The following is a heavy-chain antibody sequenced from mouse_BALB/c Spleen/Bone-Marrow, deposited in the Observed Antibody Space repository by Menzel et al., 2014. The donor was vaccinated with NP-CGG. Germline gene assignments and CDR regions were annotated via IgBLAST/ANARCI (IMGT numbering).Heavy chain of an antibody. CDR2: IDPANGNT. J-gene: IGHJ3*01. Sequence: EVQLQQSGAELVKPGAPVKLSCTASGFNIKDTYMHWVKQRPEQGLEWIGRIDPANGNTKYDPKFQGKATITADTSSNTAYLQLSSLTSEDTAVYYCARWGITTGFAYWGQGTLVTVSA. CDR1: GFNIKDTY. D-gene: IGHD2-4*01. V-gene: IGHV14-3*02. CDR3: ARWGITTGFAY.